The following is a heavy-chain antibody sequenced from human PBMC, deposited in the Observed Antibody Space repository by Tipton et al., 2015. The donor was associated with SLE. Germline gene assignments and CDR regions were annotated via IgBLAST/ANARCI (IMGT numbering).Heavy chain of an antibody. CDR1: GGSISTYY. Sequence: TLSLTCTVSGGSISTYYWRWIRQSAGKGLEWIGRIYETGTVNYNRSLKSRVTMSIDMSKNQFSLKLSSVTAADTAVYYCARVVYSGAFDIWGQGTIVTVSS. D-gene: IGHD2-15*01. CDR3: ARVVYSGAFDI. CDR2: IYETGTV. V-gene: IGHV4-4*07. J-gene: IGHJ3*02.